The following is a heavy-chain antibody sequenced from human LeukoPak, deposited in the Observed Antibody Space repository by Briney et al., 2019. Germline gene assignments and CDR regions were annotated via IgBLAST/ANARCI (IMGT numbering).Heavy chain of an antibody. CDR2: INSDGSTT. J-gene: IGHJ6*02. CDR1: GFTFSRYW. V-gene: IGHV3-74*01. Sequence: GGSLRLSCAASGFTFSRYWMHWVRQAPGKGLVWVSRINSDGSTTNYADSVKGRFTISRDNAKNTLYLQMNSLRAEDTAVHYCARDAGDYYGMDVWGQGTTVTVSS. CDR3: ARDAGDYYGMDV.